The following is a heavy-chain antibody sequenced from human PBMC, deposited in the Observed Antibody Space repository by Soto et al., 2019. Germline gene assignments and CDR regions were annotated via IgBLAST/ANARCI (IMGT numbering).Heavy chain of an antibody. D-gene: IGHD2-21*01. J-gene: IGHJ5*02. CDR3: AGLRIATNNYKWFDP. V-gene: IGHV4-31*03. CDR2: IYVTGAV. Sequence: LSLTCSVSGAALNSGNYYWSWIRQVPGKGLEWIGHIYVTGAVDYDPSLRDRITISQDTSERQFSLNLRLVTAADTAVYYCAGLRIATNNYKWFDPWGQGTLVTVSS. CDR1: GAALNSGNYY.